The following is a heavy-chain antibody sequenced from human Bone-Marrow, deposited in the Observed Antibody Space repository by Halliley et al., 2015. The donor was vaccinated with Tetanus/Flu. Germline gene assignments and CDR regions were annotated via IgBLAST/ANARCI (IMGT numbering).Heavy chain of an antibody. CDR2: IDPYSGAT. J-gene: IGHJ4*02. CDR1: GYIFTDHY. Sequence: QVQLVQSGAEVIKPGASVKVSCKASGYIFTDHYIHWVRQAPGQGLEWMAWIDPYSGATNFAEKFRGRVTVTLDTSMDTAYMELRSVKSDDTAIYYCAREEVPTIGFDYWGQGTLVTVSS. V-gene: IGHV1-2*02. CDR3: AREEVPTIGFDY.